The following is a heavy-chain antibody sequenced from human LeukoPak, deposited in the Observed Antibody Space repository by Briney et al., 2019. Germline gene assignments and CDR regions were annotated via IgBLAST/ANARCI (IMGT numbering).Heavy chain of an antibody. Sequence: PSQTLSLTCTVSGGSVSSGDYYWSWIRQPPGKGLEWIGYINYSGYTLYNPSLRSRVTISIDTSKNHFSLKLSSVTAADTAVYYCARGGGYCSSTSCYTADFDYWGQGTLVTVSS. CDR1: GGSVSSGDYY. J-gene: IGHJ4*02. D-gene: IGHD2-2*02. CDR3: ARGGGYCSSTSCYTADFDY. CDR2: INYSGYT. V-gene: IGHV4-30-4*01.